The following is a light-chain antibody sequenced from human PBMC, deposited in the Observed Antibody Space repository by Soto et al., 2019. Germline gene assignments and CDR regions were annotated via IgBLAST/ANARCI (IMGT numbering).Light chain of an antibody. CDR2: GAS. J-gene: IGKJ1*01. CDR3: QQRSDWPRT. V-gene: IGKV3-11*01. Sequence: EIVLTQSPGTLSLSPGESATLSCRASQSVDSTYLGWYQQKPGQAPRLLIYGASNRATGIPARFSGSGSGTDFTLTISSLEPEDFAVYYCQQRSDWPRTFGQGTKVDIK. CDR1: QSVDSTY.